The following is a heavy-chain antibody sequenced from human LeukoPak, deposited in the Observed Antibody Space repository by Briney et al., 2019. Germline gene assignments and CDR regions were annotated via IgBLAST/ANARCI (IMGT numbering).Heavy chain of an antibody. Sequence: GGSLRLSCAASGFTFSSYSMNWVRQAPGKGLEWVSSISSSSSYIYYADSVKGRFTISRDNAKNSLYLQMNSLRAEDTAVYYCARDLSVGATYYYYYGMDVWGQGTTVTVSS. V-gene: IGHV3-21*01. J-gene: IGHJ6*02. CDR1: GFTFSSYS. CDR3: ARDLSVGATYYYYYGMDV. D-gene: IGHD1-26*01. CDR2: ISSSSSYI.